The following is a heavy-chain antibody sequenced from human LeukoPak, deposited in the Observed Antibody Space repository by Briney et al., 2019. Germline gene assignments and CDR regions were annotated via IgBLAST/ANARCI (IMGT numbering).Heavy chain of an antibody. CDR1: GGSISSDY. V-gene: IGHV4-59*01. J-gene: IGHJ4*02. CDR3: ARGRWFGNYYFDY. CDR2: IYHSGRT. D-gene: IGHD3-10*01. Sequence: PSETLSLTCTVSGGSISSDYWSWIRQPPGKGLEWIGYIYHSGRTKYKSSLKSRVTISVDTSKNQFSLKLSSVTAADTAVYYCARGRWFGNYYFDYWGQGTLVTVSS.